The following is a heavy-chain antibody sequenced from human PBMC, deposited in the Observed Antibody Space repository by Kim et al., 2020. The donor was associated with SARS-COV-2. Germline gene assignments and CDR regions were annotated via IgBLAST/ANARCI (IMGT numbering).Heavy chain of an antibody. D-gene: IGHD2-15*01. Sequence: SETLSLTCTVSGGSVNSVDFYWSWIRQPPGRGLEWIGYIYYTGSANYNPSLTSRVSMSLDAPNSQFSLNLRSVTAADTAIYFCTRFPLPWVVPDLWGPG. CDR2: IYYTGSA. J-gene: IGHJ5*02. CDR1: GGSVNSVDFY. CDR3: TRFPLPWVVPDL. V-gene: IGHV4-61*08.